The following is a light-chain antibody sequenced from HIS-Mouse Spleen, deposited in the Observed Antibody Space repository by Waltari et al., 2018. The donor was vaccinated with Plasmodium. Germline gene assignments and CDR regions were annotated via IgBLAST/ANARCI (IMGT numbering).Light chain of an antibody. V-gene: IGLV2-14*03. CDR2: DVS. Sequence: QSALTQPASVSGSPGQSITISCTGTSSDVGGYNYVSWYQQHPGKAPKLMIYDVSNRPSGVSNRVSGSKSGNTASLTISWLQAEDEADYYCSSYTSSSTNWVFGGGTKLTVL. CDR1: SSDVGGYNY. J-gene: IGLJ3*02. CDR3: SSYTSSSTNWV.